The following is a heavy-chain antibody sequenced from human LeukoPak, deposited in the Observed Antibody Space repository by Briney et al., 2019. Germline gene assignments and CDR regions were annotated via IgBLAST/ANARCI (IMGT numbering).Heavy chain of an antibody. CDR1: GYTFTSYG. J-gene: IGHJ5*02. V-gene: IGHV1-18*01. D-gene: IGHD6-19*01. Sequence: ASVKVSCKASGYTFTSYGISWVRQAPAQGLEWMGWISAYNGNTNYAQKLQGRVTMTTDTSTSTAYMELRSLRSDDTAVYYCARDRAVGNSSGWHNWFDPWGQGTLVTISS. CDR3: ARDRAVGNSSGWHNWFDP. CDR2: ISAYNGNT.